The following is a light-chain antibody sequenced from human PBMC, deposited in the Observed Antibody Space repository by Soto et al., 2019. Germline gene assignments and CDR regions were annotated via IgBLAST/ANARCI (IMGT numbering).Light chain of an antibody. V-gene: IGKV1-39*01. CDR1: QSISSY. Sequence: DIQMTQSPSSLSASVGDRVTITCRASQSISSYLNWYQQKPGKAPKVLIYAAFSLQSGVPSRFSGSGSGTDFTLTISSLQPEDFATYYCQQSYSTPPTFGGGTKVEI. CDR2: AAF. J-gene: IGKJ4*01. CDR3: QQSYSTPPT.